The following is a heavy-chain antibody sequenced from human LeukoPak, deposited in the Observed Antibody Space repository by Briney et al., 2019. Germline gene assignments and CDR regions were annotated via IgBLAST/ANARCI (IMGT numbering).Heavy chain of an antibody. J-gene: IGHJ3*02. V-gene: IGHV1-2*02. CDR1: GYTFTGYY. CDR3: ARVTGGSRYRYYYDSSGYCAFDI. Sequence: GASVKVSCKASGYTFTGYYMHWVRQAPGQGLEWMGWINPNSGGTNYAQKFQGRVTMTRDTSISTAYMELSRLRSDDTAVYYCARVTGGSRYRYYYDSSGYCAFDIWGQGTMVTVSS. D-gene: IGHD3-22*01. CDR2: INPNSGGT.